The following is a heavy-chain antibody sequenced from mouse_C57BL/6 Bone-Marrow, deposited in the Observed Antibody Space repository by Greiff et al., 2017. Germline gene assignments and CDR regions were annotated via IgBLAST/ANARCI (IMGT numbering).Heavy chain of an antibody. V-gene: IGHV1-59*01. J-gene: IGHJ3*01. CDR2: IDPSDSYT. CDR1: GYTFTSYW. Sequence: QVQLQQPGAELVRPGTSVKLSCKASGYTFTSYWMHWVKQRPGQGLEWIGVIDPSDSYTNYNQKFKGKATLTVDTSSSTAYMQLSSLTSEDSAVYYWARGGDGFAYWGQGTLVTVSA. CDR3: ARGGDGFAY. D-gene: IGHD3-3*01.